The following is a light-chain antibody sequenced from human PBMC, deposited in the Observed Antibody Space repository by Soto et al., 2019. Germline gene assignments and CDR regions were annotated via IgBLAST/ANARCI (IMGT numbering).Light chain of an antibody. CDR2: AAS. CDR3: QQLNTYPIT. J-gene: IGKJ5*01. V-gene: IGKV1-9*01. CDR1: QGISSY. Sequence: PLAQSPSSPSASVGDRVTIPCPASQGISSYLAWYQQKPGKAPKLLIYAASTLQSGVPSRFSGSGSGTDFTLTISSLQPEDFATYYCQQLNTYPITFAQGTRLEIK.